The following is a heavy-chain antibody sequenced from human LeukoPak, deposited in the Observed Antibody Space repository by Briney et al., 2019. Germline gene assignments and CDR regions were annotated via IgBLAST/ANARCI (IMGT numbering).Heavy chain of an antibody. CDR3: ARVRRHYYGSGSYSDY. V-gene: IGHV4-34*01. CDR2: INHSGST. Sequence: SETLSLTCAVYGGSFSGYYWSWIRQPPGKGREWIGEINHSGSTNYNPSLKSRVTISVDTSKNQFSLKLSSVTAADTAVYYCARVRRHYYGSGSYSDYWGQGTLVTVSS. CDR1: GGSFSGYY. D-gene: IGHD3-10*01. J-gene: IGHJ4*02.